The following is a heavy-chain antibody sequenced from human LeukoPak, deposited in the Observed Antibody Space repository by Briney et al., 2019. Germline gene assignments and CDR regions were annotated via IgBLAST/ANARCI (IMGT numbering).Heavy chain of an antibody. CDR3: ARTLPIAARPFGY. J-gene: IGHJ4*02. Sequence: SETLSLTCTVSGGSISSSSHYWGWIRQPPGKGLEWIGSIYYSGSTYYNPSLKSRVTISVDTSKNQFSLKLSSVTAADTAVYYCARTLPIAARPFGYWGQGTLVTVSS. CDR1: GGSISSSSHY. V-gene: IGHV4-39*07. CDR2: IYYSGST. D-gene: IGHD6-6*01.